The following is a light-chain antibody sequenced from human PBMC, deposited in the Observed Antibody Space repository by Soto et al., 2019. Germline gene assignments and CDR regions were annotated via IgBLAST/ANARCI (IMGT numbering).Light chain of an antibody. CDR3: CAYVGARSYV. J-gene: IGLJ7*01. V-gene: IGLV2-23*01. Sequence: QSALTQPASVSGSPGQSITISCTGTNNLVSWYQQHPGKAPKVVVYEGTKRPSGVSNRFSGSNSGGTASLTISGLQAEDEASYFYCAYVGARSYVFGPGTQLTVL. CDR1: NNL. CDR2: EGT.